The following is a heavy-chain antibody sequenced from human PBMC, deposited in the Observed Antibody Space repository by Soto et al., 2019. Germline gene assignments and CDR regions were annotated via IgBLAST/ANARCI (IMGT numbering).Heavy chain of an antibody. V-gene: IGHV6-1*01. CDR3: AREIGEIGPQQYDAFDI. D-gene: IGHD6-13*01. CDR2: TYYRSKWYN. CDR1: GDSVSSNSAA. J-gene: IGHJ3*02. Sequence: LLRQSQTLSLTCAISGDSVSSNSAAWNWIRQSPSRGLEWLGRTYYRSKWYNDYAVSVKSRITINPDTSKNQFSLQLNSVTPEDTAVYYCAREIGEIGPQQYDAFDIWGQGTMVTVSS.